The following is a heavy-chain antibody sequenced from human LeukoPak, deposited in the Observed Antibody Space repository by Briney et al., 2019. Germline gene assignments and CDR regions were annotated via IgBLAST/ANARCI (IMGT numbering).Heavy chain of an antibody. J-gene: IGHJ6*03. V-gene: IGHV3-7*01. D-gene: IGHD1-26*01. Sequence: GGSLRLSCAASGFTFSSYWMSWVRQAPGKGLEWVVNIKQDGSEKNYVDSGKGRFTISRDNAKNSLYLQMDSLRVEDTAEYYCARDPHSGNYGAYYYYYMDVWGKGTTVTVSS. CDR2: IKQDGSEK. CDR1: GFTFSSYW. CDR3: ARDPHSGNYGAYYYYYMDV.